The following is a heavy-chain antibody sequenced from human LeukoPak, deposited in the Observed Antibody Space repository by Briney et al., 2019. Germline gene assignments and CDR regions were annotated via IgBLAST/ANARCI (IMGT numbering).Heavy chain of an antibody. CDR1: GGSISSGGYY. CDR2: IYYSGST. Sequence: SETLSLTCTVSGGSISSGGYYWSWIRQHPGKGLEWIGYIYYSGSTYYNPSLKSRVTISVDTSKNQFSLKLSSVTVADTAVYYCARGPTGYFDLWGRGTLVTVSS. J-gene: IGHJ2*01. V-gene: IGHV4-31*03. CDR3: ARGPTGYFDL.